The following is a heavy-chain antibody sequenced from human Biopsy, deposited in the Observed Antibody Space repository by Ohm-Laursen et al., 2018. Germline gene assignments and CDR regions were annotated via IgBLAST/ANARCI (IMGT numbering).Heavy chain of an antibody. CDR3: ARPSGGVSTIGFDP. V-gene: IGHV1-2*05. Sequence: SVKVSCKASGYDFLDFHIHWVRQVPGQGLEWIGHINPHTGVTKYTQKFLDRITMTGDTSISTAYMDLSRLTSADTGIYYCARPSGGVSTIGFDPWGQGTLVIVSS. D-gene: IGHD5/OR15-5a*01. CDR2: INPHTGVT. CDR1: GYDFLDFH. J-gene: IGHJ5*02.